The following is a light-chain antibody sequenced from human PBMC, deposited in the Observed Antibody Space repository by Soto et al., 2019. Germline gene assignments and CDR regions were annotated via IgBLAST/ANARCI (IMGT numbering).Light chain of an antibody. CDR1: ESVNTN. J-gene: IGKJ1*01. CDR3: QQYNNWPPA. V-gene: IGKV3-15*01. Sequence: TVMTQSPAILSASPGERVTLFCRASESVNTNLAWYQQKPGQGPRLLVYGASTRATGIPARFSGSGSGTEFALTISSLQSEDFAVYHCQQYNNWPPAFGQGTKVEMK. CDR2: GAS.